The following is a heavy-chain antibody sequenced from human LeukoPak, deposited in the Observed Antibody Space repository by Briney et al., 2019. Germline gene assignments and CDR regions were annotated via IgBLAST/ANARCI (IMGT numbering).Heavy chain of an antibody. J-gene: IGHJ3*02. CDR2: IYYSGST. CDR1: GGSISSYY. CDR3: ARSRSSGWSYDAFDI. V-gene: IGHV4-59*01. Sequence: SETLSLTCTVSGGSISSYYWIWIRQPPGKGLEWIAYIYYSGSTNYNPSLKSRVTISVDTSKNQFSLKLSSVTAADTAVYYCARSRSSGWSYDAFDIWGQGTMVTVSS. D-gene: IGHD6-19*01.